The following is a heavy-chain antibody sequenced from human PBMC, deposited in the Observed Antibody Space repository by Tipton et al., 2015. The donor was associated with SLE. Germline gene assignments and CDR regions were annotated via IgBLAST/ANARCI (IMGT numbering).Heavy chain of an antibody. CDR3: ARGGFLEWLLYYFDC. Sequence: QSGPEVKKPGASVKVSCKASGYTFTGYYMHWVRQAPGQGLEWMGWINPNSGGTNYAQKFQGRVTMTRDTSISTAYMELSRLRSDDTAVYYCARGGFLEWLLYYFDCWGQGTLVTVSS. CDR1: GYTFTGYY. V-gene: IGHV1-2*02. J-gene: IGHJ4*02. D-gene: IGHD3-3*01. CDR2: INPNSGGT.